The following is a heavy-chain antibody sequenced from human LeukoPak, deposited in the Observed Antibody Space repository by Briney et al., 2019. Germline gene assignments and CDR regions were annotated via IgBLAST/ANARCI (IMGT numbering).Heavy chain of an antibody. J-gene: IGHJ2*01. D-gene: IGHD5/OR15-5a*01. Sequence: SETLSLTCTVSGGSISSYYWSWIRQPPGKGLEWIGYIYPSGSTNYNPSLKSRLSISVDTSKNQFSLRLNSVTAADTAAYYCGQMSPYWYFDLWGRGTLVTVSS. V-gene: IGHV4-4*09. CDR1: GGSISSYY. CDR2: IYPSGST. CDR3: GQMSPYWYFDL.